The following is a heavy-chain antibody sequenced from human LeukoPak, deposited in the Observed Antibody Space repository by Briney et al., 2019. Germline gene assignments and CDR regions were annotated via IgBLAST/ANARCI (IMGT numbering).Heavy chain of an antibody. CDR3: ARDRNSSPAD. CDR1: GFTFSMYW. D-gene: IGHD4-11*01. Sequence: PGGSLRLSCAASGFTFSMYWMYWVRHAPGKGLVWVSRINGDGSNTGYADSVRGRFTVSRDNARNTLYLQVNSLRGEDTALYYCARDRNSSPADWGQGTLVTVSS. J-gene: IGHJ4*02. V-gene: IGHV3-74*01. CDR2: INGDGSNT.